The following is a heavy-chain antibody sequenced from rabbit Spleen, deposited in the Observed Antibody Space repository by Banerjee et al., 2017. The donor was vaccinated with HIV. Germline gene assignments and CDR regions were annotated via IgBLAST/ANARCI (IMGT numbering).Heavy chain of an antibody. V-gene: IGHV1S43*01. CDR2: IYTSSGNT. D-gene: IGHD1-1*01. J-gene: IGHJ6*01. CDR3: ARDTSSSFSSYGMDL. Sequence: QEQLVESGGGLVQPEGSLTLTCTASGFSFSSNYDICWVRQAPGKGLELIACIYTSSGNTWYASWVHGRFTISRNTSLNTVDLKITSLTAADTATYFCARDTSSSFSSYGMDLWGPGTLVTVS. CDR1: GFSFSSNYD.